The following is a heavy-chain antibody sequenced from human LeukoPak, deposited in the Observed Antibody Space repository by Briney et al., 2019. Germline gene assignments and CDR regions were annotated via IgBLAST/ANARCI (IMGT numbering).Heavy chain of an antibody. CDR1: GFTFSSYA. J-gene: IGHJ4*02. Sequence: GGSLRLSCAASGFTFSSYAMSWVRQAPGKGLEWVSAISGSGGSTYYADSVKGRFTISRDNSKNTLYLQMNSLRAEDTAVYYCAKDVADGYNQGCFDYWGQGTLVTVSS. CDR2: ISGSGGST. D-gene: IGHD5-24*01. V-gene: IGHV3-23*01. CDR3: AKDVADGYNQGCFDY.